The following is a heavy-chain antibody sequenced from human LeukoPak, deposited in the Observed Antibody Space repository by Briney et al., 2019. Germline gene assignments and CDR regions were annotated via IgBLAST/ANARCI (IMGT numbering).Heavy chain of an antibody. Sequence: GGSLRLSCAASGFTVSSNYMSWVRQAPGRGLEWVSVIYSGGSTYYADSVKGRFTISRDNSKNTLYLQMNSLRAEDTAVYYCARQPRGYSYGYSAFDIWGQGTMVTVSS. V-gene: IGHV3-53*01. D-gene: IGHD5-18*01. CDR3: ARQPRGYSYGYSAFDI. J-gene: IGHJ3*02. CDR2: IYSGGST. CDR1: GFTVSSNY.